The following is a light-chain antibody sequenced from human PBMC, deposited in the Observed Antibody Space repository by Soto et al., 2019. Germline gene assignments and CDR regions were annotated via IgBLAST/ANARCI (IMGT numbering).Light chain of an antibody. CDR1: QSVSNS. V-gene: IGKV3-11*01. Sequence: EIVLTQSPATLSLSPGGRATLSCRASQSVSNSLAWYQQKPGQPPRLLIYDASYRATGVPARFSGSGSKTDFTLTISSLEPEDFAVYYCQQRASWPPFTFGGGTKVE. J-gene: IGKJ4*01. CDR2: DAS. CDR3: QQRASWPPFT.